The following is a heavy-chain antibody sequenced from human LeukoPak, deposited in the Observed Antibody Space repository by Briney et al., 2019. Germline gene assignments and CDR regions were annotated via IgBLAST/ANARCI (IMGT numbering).Heavy chain of an antibody. D-gene: IGHD2/OR15-2a*01. CDR3: AKSDSRLLIFDY. V-gene: IGHV3-74*01. J-gene: IGHJ4*02. CDR2: INSDGSST. Sequence: GGPLRLSCAASGFTFSSYWMHWVRHAPGKGLVWVSRINSDGSSTSYADSVKGRFTISRDNAKNTLYLQMNSLRAEDTAVYYCAKSDSRLLIFDYWGQGTLVTVSS. CDR1: GFTFSSYW.